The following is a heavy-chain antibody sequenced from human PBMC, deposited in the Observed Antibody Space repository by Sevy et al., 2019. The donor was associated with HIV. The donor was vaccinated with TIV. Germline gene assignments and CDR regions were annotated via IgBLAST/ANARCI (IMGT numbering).Heavy chain of an antibody. CDR2: TRNNADSYTT. CDR1: GFTFSDHY. Sequence: GGSLRLSCAASGFTFSDHYMEWVRQAPGKGLEWVGRTRNNADSYTTEYAASVKGRFTISRDDSKNSLYLQMNSLKTEDTGVYYCATHAGIAAAARVFDHWGQGSLVTVSS. J-gene: IGHJ4*02. CDR3: ATHAGIAAAARVFDH. V-gene: IGHV3-72*01. D-gene: IGHD6-13*01.